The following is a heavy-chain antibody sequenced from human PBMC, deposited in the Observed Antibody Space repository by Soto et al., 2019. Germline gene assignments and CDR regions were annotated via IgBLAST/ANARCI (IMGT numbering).Heavy chain of an antibody. CDR1: GEPFSGYY. D-gene: IGHD2-15*01. CDR3: VRITSLPLLRFYIEF. Sequence: QVQLQQWGTGLLKPSETLSLTCAVYGEPFSGYYWSWIRQPPGKGLEWIGEINHSGSINYNPSLRIRYSITKDTTKNLALLILTSVTATDTTVYHCVRITSLPLLRFYIEFLGQ. J-gene: IGHJ6*01. V-gene: IGHV4-34*02. CDR2: INHSGSI.